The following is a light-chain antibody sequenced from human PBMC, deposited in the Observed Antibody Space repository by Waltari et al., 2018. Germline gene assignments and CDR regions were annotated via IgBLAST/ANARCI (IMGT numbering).Light chain of an antibody. J-gene: IGKJ2*01. Sequence: IVLTPYPDFQPVPPKEKFSFTCRASQSIGGSFHWYQQKPGQSPKLLIKYASQSFSGVPSRFSGSGSGTDFTLTINSLEAEDVATYYCHQTSDFPYTFGQGTKLEIK. CDR1: QSIGGS. CDR2: YAS. V-gene: IGKV6-21*01. CDR3: HQTSDFPYT.